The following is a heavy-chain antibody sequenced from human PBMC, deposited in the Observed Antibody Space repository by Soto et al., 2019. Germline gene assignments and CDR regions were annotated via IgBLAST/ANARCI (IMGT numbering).Heavy chain of an antibody. Sequence: QVQLQESGPGLVKPSETLSLTCTVSGGSISSYYWSWIRQPPGKGLEWIGYIYYSGSTNYNPSLKSRVTISVDTSKNQFSLKLSSVTAADTAVYYCARHGVPPPSYGSGRRRPDYYYYYGMDVWGQGTTVTVSS. V-gene: IGHV4-59*08. CDR2: IYYSGST. D-gene: IGHD3-10*01. CDR3: ARHGVPPPSYGSGRRRPDYYYYYGMDV. J-gene: IGHJ6*02. CDR1: GGSISSYY.